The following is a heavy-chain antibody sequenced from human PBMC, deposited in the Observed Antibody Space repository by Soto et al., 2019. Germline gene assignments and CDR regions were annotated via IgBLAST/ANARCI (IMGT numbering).Heavy chain of an antibody. V-gene: IGHV3-23*01. Sequence: EVQLLESGGGLVQPGGSLRLSCAASGFTFKNFAVSWVRQAPGKGMEWVSAIGGSGSSANYADSVKGRFTVSRVDSKSTLYLQMSGLRVDDTALYYCAKDAVAYNGEWDWFDLWGQGTLVTVSS. D-gene: IGHD3-10*01. CDR1: GFTFKNFA. J-gene: IGHJ5*02. CDR3: AKDAVAYNGEWDWFDL. CDR2: IGGSGSSA.